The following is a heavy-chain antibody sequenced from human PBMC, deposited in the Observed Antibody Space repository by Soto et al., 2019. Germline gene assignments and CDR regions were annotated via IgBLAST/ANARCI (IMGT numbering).Heavy chain of an antibody. CDR3: ARGGHDFAFDY. CDR1: GGAMYAYY. V-gene: IGHV4-59*01. Sequence: SETLSLTCTVSGGAMYAYYWSWVRQPPGKGLEWIGDIYYSGRTNYNPSLKSRVTISVDTSKSQFSLNLRSVTAADTAVYYCARGGHDFAFDYWGHGGLVTVSS. CDR2: IYYSGRT. D-gene: IGHD5-12*01. J-gene: IGHJ4*01.